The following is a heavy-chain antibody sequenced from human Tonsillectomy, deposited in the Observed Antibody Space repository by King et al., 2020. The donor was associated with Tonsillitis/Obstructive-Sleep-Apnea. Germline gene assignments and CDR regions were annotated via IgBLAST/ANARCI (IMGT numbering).Heavy chain of an antibody. CDR3: AREXGSXXYYFDX. J-gene: IGHJ4*02. D-gene: IGHD3-10*01. Sequence: VQLVESGGGVVQPGRSLRLSCAASGFTFSSYAMHWVRQAPGKGLEWVAVISYDGSNKYYADSVKGRFTISRDNSKNTLYLQMNSLRAEDTAVYYCAREXGSXXYYFDXWGXGTLVTVS. CDR1: GFTFSSYA. V-gene: IGHV3-30*04. CDR2: ISYDGSNK.